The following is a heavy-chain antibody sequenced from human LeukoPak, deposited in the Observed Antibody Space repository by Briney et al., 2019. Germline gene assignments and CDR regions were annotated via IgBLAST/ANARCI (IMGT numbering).Heavy chain of an antibody. CDR2: NGTTT. Sequence: QPGGSLRLSCAASGFTFSSYWMHWVRQAPGKGLVWVSRNGTTTNYADSVKGRFTISRDNAKNTLNLQMNSLRAEDTAVYYCGRDLMSGYWGQGTLVTVSS. CDR1: GFTFSSYW. J-gene: IGHJ4*02. D-gene: IGHD3-3*01. V-gene: IGHV3-74*01. CDR3: GRDLMSGY.